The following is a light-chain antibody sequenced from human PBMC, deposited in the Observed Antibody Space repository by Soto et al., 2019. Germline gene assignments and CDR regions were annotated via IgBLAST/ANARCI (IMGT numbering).Light chain of an antibody. J-gene: IGKJ1*01. Sequence: ETVLTQSPATRSLSPGERATLSCRASPSVSSDLAWYQQKAGQAPRLLIYDASNRATGIPARFSRSGSGTDFTHTISSQEPEDLAVYYCQQRSNWPWTLGQGTKVEIK. CDR3: QQRSNWPWT. CDR1: PSVSSD. CDR2: DAS. V-gene: IGKV3-11*01.